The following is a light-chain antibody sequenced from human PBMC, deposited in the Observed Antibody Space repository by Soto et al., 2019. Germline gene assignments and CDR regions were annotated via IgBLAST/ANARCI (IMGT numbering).Light chain of an antibody. J-gene: IGKJ1*01. V-gene: IGKV1-5*01. CDR2: DAS. Sequence: IQITQCPSSLSASVGARVTITCRASQNIFTWLAWYQQKPGKAPNILIYDASTLESGVPSRFSGSGAGTEFTLTISSLQPDDFETYYCQQYTSYSWTFGQGTKVDIK. CDR3: QQYTSYSWT. CDR1: QNIFTW.